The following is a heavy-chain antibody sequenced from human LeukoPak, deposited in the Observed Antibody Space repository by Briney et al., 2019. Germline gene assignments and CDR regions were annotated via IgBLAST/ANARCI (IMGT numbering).Heavy chain of an antibody. CDR2: IIPIFGTA. J-gene: IGHJ6*02. Sequence: ASVKVSCKASGGTFSSYAISWVRQAPGQGLEWMGGIIPIFGTAKYAQKFQGRVTITADESTSTAYMELSSLRSEDTAVYYCARDYWLRIAAAGTGYYYYYYGMDVWGQGTTVTVSS. CDR1: GGTFSSYA. D-gene: IGHD6-13*01. CDR3: ARDYWLRIAAAGTGYYYYYYGMDV. V-gene: IGHV1-69*13.